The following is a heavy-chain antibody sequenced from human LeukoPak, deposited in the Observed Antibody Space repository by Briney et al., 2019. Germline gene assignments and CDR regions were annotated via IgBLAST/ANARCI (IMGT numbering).Heavy chain of an antibody. V-gene: IGHV4-59*01. CDR2: IYYSGST. CDR3: ARATTLITGWFDP. D-gene: IGHD4-17*01. Sequence: SETLSLTCTVSGGSISSYYWSWIWQPPGKGLEWIGYIYYSGSTNYNPSLKSRVTMSVDTSKNQFSLKLNSVTAADTAVYYCARATTLITGWFDPWGQGTLVTVSP. CDR1: GGSISSYY. J-gene: IGHJ5*02.